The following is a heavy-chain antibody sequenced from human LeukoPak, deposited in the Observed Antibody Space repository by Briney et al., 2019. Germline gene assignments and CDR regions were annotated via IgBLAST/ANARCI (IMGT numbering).Heavy chain of an antibody. J-gene: IGHJ4*02. Sequence: GESLKISCKGTGYTFTSYWIGWVRQMPGKGLEWMGIIYPGDSVTRYSPSFQGQVTISADKSISTAYLQWSSLKASDTAMYCCARRGDGYNLNFDCWGQGTLVTVSS. CDR1: GYTFTSYW. V-gene: IGHV5-51*01. D-gene: IGHD5-24*01. CDR2: IYPGDSVT. CDR3: ARRGDGYNLNFDC.